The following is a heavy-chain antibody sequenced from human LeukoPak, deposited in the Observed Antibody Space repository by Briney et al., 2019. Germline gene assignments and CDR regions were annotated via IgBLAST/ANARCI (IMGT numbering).Heavy chain of an antibody. J-gene: IGHJ4*02. CDR3: ARGDEWELAVDF. Sequence: PSASVKASCKASGYSFSGYYINWVRQAPGQGLEWMGWIKPNGGDTNYPQKFRGRITMPRDTSISTVYMELKSLTSDDTAVYYCARGDEWELAVDFWGQGTLITVSS. D-gene: IGHD1-26*01. CDR2: IKPNGGDT. CDR1: GYSFSGYY. V-gene: IGHV1-2*02.